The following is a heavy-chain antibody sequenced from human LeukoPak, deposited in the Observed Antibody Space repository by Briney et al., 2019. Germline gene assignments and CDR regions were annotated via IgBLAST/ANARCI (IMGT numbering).Heavy chain of an antibody. CDR3: ARGTRGYGSGSYFGYMDV. Sequence: GGSLRLSCAASGFTFSSYEMNWVRQAPGKGLEWVSYISSSGSSIYYGDSVKGRFTISRDNAKNSLHLQMNSLRAEDTAVYYCARGTRGYGSGSYFGYMDVWGKGTTVTISS. J-gene: IGHJ6*03. D-gene: IGHD3-10*01. V-gene: IGHV3-48*03. CDR1: GFTFSSYE. CDR2: ISSSGSSI.